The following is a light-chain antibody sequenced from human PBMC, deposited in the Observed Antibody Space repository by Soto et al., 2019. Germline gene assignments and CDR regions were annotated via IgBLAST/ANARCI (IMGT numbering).Light chain of an antibody. CDR2: DAS. CDR3: QQRKT. J-gene: IGKJ4*01. Sequence: ELVLTQSPATLSLSPGERATLSCRASQSVSSSLAWYQQKPGQAPRLLISDASNRATGVPARFSGSGSGTDFTLTISSLEHVDFAIYYCQQRKTFGGGTKVEIK. CDR1: QSVSSS. V-gene: IGKV3-11*01.